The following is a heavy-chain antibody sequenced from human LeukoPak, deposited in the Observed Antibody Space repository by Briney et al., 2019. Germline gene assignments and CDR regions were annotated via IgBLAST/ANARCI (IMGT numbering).Heavy chain of an antibody. CDR3: ARDGAVALGYWFDP. CDR1: GGSISSGPHY. Sequence: SETLSLTCTVSGGSISSGPHYWSWIRQPAGEGLEWIGRVYTSGSTNYNPSLKSRVTMSVDTSKNQFSLKLSSVTAADTAVYYCARDGAVALGYWFDPWGQGTLVTVSS. CDR2: VYTSGST. J-gene: IGHJ5*02. D-gene: IGHD6-19*01. V-gene: IGHV4-61*02.